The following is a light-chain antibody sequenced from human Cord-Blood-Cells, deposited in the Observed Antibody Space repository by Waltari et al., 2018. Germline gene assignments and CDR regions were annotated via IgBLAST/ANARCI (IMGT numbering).Light chain of an antibody. J-gene: IGKJ1*01. Sequence: XIQMTQSPSTLSASVGDRVTITCRASQSISSWLAWYQQQPGKAPKLLIYKASSLESGAPSRXXGSGSGTEFTLTISSLQPDDFATYYYQQYNSYWTFGQGTKVEIK. CDR3: QQYNSYWT. CDR1: QSISSW. CDR2: KAS. V-gene: IGKV1-5*03.